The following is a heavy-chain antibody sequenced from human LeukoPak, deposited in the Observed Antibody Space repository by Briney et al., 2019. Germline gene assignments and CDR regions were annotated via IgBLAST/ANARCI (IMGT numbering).Heavy chain of an antibody. CDR2: ISGSGGST. CDR3: AGAVEMATINAFDI. J-gene: IGHJ3*02. CDR1: GFTFSSYA. D-gene: IGHD5-12*01. Sequence: PGGSLRLSCAASGFTFSSYAMSWVRQAPGKGLEGVSAISGSGGSTYYADSVKGRFTISRDNYKNTLYLQMNSLRAEDTAVYYCAGAVEMATINAFDIWGQGTMVTVSS. V-gene: IGHV3-23*01.